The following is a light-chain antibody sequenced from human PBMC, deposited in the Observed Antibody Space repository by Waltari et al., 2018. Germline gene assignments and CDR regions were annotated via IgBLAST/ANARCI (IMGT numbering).Light chain of an antibody. CDR2: GAS. J-gene: IGKJ2*03. V-gene: IGKV3-20*01. CDR1: QSVSSY. Sequence: VILTQSPATLSLSPGERATLSCRASQSVSSYLAWYQQKPGQAPRLLIYGASSRATGIPDRFSGSGSGTEFTLTISSLEPEDFAVYYCQMYSTSPYSVGQGTKVEIK. CDR3: QMYSTSPYS.